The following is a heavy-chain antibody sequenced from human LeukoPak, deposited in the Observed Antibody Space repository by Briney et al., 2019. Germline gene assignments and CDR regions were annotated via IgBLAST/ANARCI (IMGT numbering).Heavy chain of an antibody. CDR1: GFTFSSYG. D-gene: IGHD3-22*01. J-gene: IGHJ4*02. V-gene: IGHV3-30*18. CDR3: AKMWAYDSSGYYYSSLDY. Sequence: GGSLRLSFAASGFTFSSYGMHWVRQAPGKGLEWVAVISYDGSNKYYADSVKGRFTISRDNSKNTLYLQMNSLRAEDTAVYYCAKMWAYDSSGYYYSSLDYWGQGTLVTVSS. CDR2: ISYDGSNK.